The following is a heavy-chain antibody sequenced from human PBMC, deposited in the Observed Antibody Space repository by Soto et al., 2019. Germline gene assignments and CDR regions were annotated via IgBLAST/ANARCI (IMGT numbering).Heavy chain of an antibody. Sequence: GGSLRLSCAASGFTFSNYAMSWVRQAPGKGLEWISVISGSSVITYYADSVKGRFTISGDNAKSTLYLQMNSLRAEDTAVYYCAKDLGDTSPVGFDYWGQGTMVTSPQ. CDR1: GFTFSNYA. J-gene: IGHJ4*02. D-gene: IGHD2-21*02. V-gene: IGHV3-23*01. CDR3: AKDLGDTSPVGFDY. CDR2: ISGSSVIT.